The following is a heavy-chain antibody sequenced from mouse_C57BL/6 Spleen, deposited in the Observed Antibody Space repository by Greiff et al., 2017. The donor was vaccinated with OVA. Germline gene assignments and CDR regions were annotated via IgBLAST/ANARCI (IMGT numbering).Heavy chain of an antibody. D-gene: IGHD2-2*01. Sequence: QVQLQQPGAELVRPGTSVKLSCKASGYTFTSYWMHWVKQRPGQGLEWIGVIDPSDSYTNYNQKFKGKATLTVDTSSSTADMQLSSLTSEDSAVYYCAREGDNGYGAWFAYWGQGTLVTVSA. CDR2: IDPSDSYT. V-gene: IGHV1-59*01. CDR1: GYTFTSYW. CDR3: AREGDNGYGAWFAY. J-gene: IGHJ3*01.